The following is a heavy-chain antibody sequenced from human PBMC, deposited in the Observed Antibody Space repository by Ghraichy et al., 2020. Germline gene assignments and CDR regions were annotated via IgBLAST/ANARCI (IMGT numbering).Heavy chain of an antibody. V-gene: IGHV1-18*01. CDR1: GYTFTSYG. Sequence: ASVKVSCKASGYTFTSYGISWVRQAPGQGLEWMGWISAYNGNTNYAQKLQGRVTMTTDTSTSTAYMELRSLRSDDTAVYYCARAYADVQYCSSTSCYFRWFDPWGQGTLVTVSS. J-gene: IGHJ5*02. CDR2: ISAYNGNT. CDR3: ARAYADVQYCSSTSCYFRWFDP. D-gene: IGHD2-2*01.